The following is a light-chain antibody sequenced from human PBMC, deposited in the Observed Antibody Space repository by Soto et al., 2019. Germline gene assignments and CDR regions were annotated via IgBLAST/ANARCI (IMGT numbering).Light chain of an antibody. CDR3: SSYTSSSVV. CDR2: EVS. CDR1: NSDVGGYDY. V-gene: IGLV2-14*01. J-gene: IGLJ2*01. Sequence: QSVLTQPASVSGSPGQSITISCTGTNSDVGGYDYVSWYQHYPGKAPKLLIYEVSNRPSGVSNRFSGSKSGNTASLTISGLQAEDEADYYCSSYTSSSVVFGGGTKLTVL.